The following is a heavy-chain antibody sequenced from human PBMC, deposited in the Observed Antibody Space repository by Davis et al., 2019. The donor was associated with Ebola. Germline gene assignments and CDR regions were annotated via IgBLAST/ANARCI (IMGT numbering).Heavy chain of an antibody. J-gene: IGHJ4*02. Sequence: GGSLRLSCAASGFTFSSYGMHWVRQAPGKGLEWVAVIWYDGSNKYYADSVKGRFTIPRDNSKNTLYLQMNSLRAEDTAVYYCAKGYDFWSGYPSDWGQGTLVTVSS. D-gene: IGHD3-3*01. CDR3: AKGYDFWSGYPSD. V-gene: IGHV3-33*06. CDR2: IWYDGSNK. CDR1: GFTFSSYG.